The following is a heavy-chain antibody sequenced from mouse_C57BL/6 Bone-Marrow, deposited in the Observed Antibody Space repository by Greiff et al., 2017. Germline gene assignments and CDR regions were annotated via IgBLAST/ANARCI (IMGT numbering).Heavy chain of an antibody. CDR1: GYTFTDYN. Sequence: EVQLQQSGPELVKPGASVTIPCKASGYTFTDYNMDWVKQSHGKSLEWIGDINPNNGGTIYNQKFKGKATLTVDKSSSTAYMELRSLTSEDTAVYYCARDDSCAYWGQGTLVTVSA. CDR2: INPNNGGT. J-gene: IGHJ3*01. D-gene: IGHD2-4*01. V-gene: IGHV1-18*01. CDR3: ARDDSCAY.